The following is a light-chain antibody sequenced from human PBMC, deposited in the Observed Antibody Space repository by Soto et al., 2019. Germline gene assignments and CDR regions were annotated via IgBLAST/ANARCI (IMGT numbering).Light chain of an antibody. CDR2: DVS. J-gene: IGLJ1*01. V-gene: IGLV2-18*02. CDR1: SSDVGSYNR. Sequence: QSVLTQPPSVSGSPGQSVTISCTRTSSDVGSYNRVSWYQQPPGTAPKLMIYDVSNRPSGVPDRFSGSKSGNTASLTISGLQAEDEADYYCSSYTSSSTYVFGTGTKLTVL. CDR3: SSYTSSSTYV.